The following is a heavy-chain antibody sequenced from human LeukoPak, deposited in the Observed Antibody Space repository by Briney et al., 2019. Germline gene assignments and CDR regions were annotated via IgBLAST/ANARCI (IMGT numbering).Heavy chain of an antibody. D-gene: IGHD5-18*01. CDR3: AREQLQGYSYGYGLGDY. Sequence: GASVKVSCKASGYTFTGYYMHWVRQAPGQGLEWMGWINPNSGGTNYAQKFQGWVTMTTDTSTSTAYMELRSLRSDDTAVYYCAREQLQGYSYGYGLGDYWGQGTLVTVSS. CDR2: INPNSGGT. CDR1: GYTFTGYY. J-gene: IGHJ4*02. V-gene: IGHV1-2*04.